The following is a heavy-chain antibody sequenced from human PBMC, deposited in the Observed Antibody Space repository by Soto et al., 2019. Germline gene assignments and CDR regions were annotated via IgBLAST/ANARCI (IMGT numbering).Heavy chain of an antibody. CDR3: ARLDYYGSGSYSPALDV. Sequence: KLPETLSLTCTVSGGSISSSSYYWGWIRQPPGKGLEWIGSIYYSGSTYYNPSLKSRVTISVDTSKNQFSLKLSSVTAADTAVYYCARLDYYGSGSYSPALDVWGQGTTVNVSS. CDR1: GGSISSSSYY. D-gene: IGHD3-10*01. J-gene: IGHJ6*02. CDR2: IYYSGST. V-gene: IGHV4-39*01.